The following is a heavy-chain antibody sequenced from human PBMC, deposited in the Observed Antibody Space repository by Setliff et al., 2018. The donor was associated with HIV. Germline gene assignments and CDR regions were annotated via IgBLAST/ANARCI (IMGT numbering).Heavy chain of an antibody. J-gene: IGHJ3*02. CDR2: FIPILDIT. D-gene: IGHD3-10*01. CDR1: GDTSSTYA. V-gene: IGHV1-69*10. Sequence: ASVKVSCKASGDTSSTYAINWVRQAPGQGLEWMGQFIPILDITNYAQKFQGRVTITADKSTNTMYMEMTSLTSEDTAVYYRAGPRGDEAFDIWGQGAMVTVSS. CDR3: AGPRGDEAFDI.